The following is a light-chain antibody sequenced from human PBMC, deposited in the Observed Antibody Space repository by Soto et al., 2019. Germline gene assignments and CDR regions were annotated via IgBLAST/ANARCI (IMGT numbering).Light chain of an antibody. Sequence: DIQMSHSPSSLSASLGDRVTITCVASQSISNFLNWVQHKPGNAPKVLIYDISTLEIGVSSRFSGSGSGTHFTFTINGLQPEDIATYYCQHYENLPYTFGQGTRLEIK. CDR1: QSISNF. J-gene: IGKJ5*01. V-gene: IGKV1-33*01. CDR3: QHYENLPYT. CDR2: DIS.